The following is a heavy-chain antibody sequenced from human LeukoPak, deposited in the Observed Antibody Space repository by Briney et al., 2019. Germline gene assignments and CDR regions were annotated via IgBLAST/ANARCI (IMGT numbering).Heavy chain of an antibody. CDR2: IYFGGDT. Sequence: GGSLRLSCAASGFTVSSNYMSWVRQAPGKGREWVSVIYFGGDTYYADSVKGRFTVSRHNSKNTVYLQMNSLRAEDTAVYYCASSGKWLRFDWYYFDYWGQGTLVTVSS. V-gene: IGHV3-53*04. CDR1: GFTVSSNY. CDR3: ASSGKWLRFDWYYFDY. J-gene: IGHJ4*02. D-gene: IGHD5-12*01.